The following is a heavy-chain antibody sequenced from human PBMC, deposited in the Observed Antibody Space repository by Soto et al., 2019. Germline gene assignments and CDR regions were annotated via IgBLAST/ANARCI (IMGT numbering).Heavy chain of an antibody. V-gene: IGHV1-3*01. CDR3: ARELKGQIPYYYYMDV. CDR2: INAGNGNT. D-gene: IGHD2-2*02. Sequence: ASVKVSCKASGYTFTSYAMHWVRQAPGQRLEWMGWINAGNGNTKYSQKFQGRVTITRDTSASTAYMELICLRSEDTAVYYCARELKGQIPYYYYMDVWGKGTTVTVSS. CDR1: GYTFTSYA. J-gene: IGHJ6*03.